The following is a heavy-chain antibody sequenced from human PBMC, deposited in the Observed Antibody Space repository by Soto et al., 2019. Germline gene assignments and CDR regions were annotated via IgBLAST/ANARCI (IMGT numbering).Heavy chain of an antibody. CDR1: GGSLSGATYS. Sequence: LTCGVSGGSLSGATYSWNWIRQPPGKGLEWIGYIFPSGTTYYNPSLKSRVTISIDVSKNQFSLSLRSLTAADTAVYYCARSREFDYWSQGTLVTVSS. CDR2: IFPSGTT. J-gene: IGHJ4*02. CDR3: ARSREFDY. V-gene: IGHV4-30-2*01.